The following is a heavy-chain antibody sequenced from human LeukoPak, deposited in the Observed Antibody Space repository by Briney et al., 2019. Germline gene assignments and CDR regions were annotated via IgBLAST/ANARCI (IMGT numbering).Heavy chain of an antibody. V-gene: IGHV1-69*05. D-gene: IGHD1-26*01. J-gene: IGHJ3*02. Sequence: SVKVSCKASGGTFSSYAISWVRQAPGQGLEWMGGIIPIFGTANYAQKFQGRVTITTDESTSTAYMELSSLRSEDTAVYYCARVGATGLDAFDIWGQGTMVTVSS. CDR1: GGTFSSYA. CDR3: ARVGATGLDAFDI. CDR2: IIPIFGTA.